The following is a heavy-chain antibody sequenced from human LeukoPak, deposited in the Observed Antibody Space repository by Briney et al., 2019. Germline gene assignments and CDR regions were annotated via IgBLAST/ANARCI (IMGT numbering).Heavy chain of an antibody. V-gene: IGHV4-30-2*01. D-gene: IGHD3-16*02. CDR2: IYHSGST. J-gene: IGHJ5*02. Sequence: SETLSLTCTVSGGSISSGGYYWSWIRQPPGKGLEWIGYIYHSGSTYYNPSLRSRVTMSVDRSNNRFSLQLASVTTADSAFYYCARAYRLTSPRGFDPWGPGILVAVSS. CDR3: ARAYRLTSPRGFDP. CDR1: GGSISSGGYY.